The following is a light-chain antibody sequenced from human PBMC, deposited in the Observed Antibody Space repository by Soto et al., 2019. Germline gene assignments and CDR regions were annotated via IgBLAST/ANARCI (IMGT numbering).Light chain of an antibody. CDR3: SSYAGNNYRYV. V-gene: IGLV2-8*01. CDR2: EVN. CDR1: SSDVGGYNF. J-gene: IGLJ1*01. Sequence: QSALTQPPSASGSPGQSVTISCTGTSSDVGGYNFVSWYQQHPGKAPKLMIYEVNKRPSGVPNRFSGSKSGNTASLTVSGLQAEDEADYCCSSYAGNNYRYVFGTGTKLTVL.